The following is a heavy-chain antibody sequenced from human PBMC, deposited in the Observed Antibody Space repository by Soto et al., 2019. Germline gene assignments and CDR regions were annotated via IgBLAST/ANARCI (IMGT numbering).Heavy chain of an antibody. CDR1: GFTFSDYG. J-gene: IGHJ5*02. D-gene: IGHD6-13*01. CDR2: ISYDGSNK. V-gene: IGHV3-30*03. CDR3: ARCPGVAAAGPPFDP. Sequence: GGSLRLSCAASGFTFSDYGIHWVRQAPGKGLDWVAVISYDGSNKYYADSVKGRFTISRDNSKNTLYLQMNSLRAEDTAVYYCARCPGVAAAGPPFDPWGQGXLVTVYS.